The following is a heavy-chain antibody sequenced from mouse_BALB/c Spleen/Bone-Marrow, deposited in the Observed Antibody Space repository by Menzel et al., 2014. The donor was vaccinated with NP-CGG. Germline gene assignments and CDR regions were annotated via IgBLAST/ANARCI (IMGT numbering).Heavy chain of an antibody. V-gene: IGHV1-14*01. D-gene: IGHD2-4*01. CDR3: AREGGLRRGDYYAMDY. J-gene: IGHJ4*01. CDR1: GCTFTAYV. Sequence: VHVKQSGPELVKPGASVKMSCKAPGCTFTAYVMHWVKQKPGQGLEWIGYINPYNDGTKYNEMFKGKATLTSDKSSSTAYMELSSLTSEDSAVYYCAREGGLRRGDYYAMDYWGQGTSVTVSS. CDR2: INPYNDGT.